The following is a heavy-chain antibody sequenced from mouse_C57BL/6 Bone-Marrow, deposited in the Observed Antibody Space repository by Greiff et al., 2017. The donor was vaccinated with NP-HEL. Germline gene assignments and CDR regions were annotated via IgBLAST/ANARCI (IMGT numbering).Heavy chain of an antibody. V-gene: IGHV5-2*03. J-gene: IGHJ1*03. CDR3: ARHKHYGSSYWYFDV. CDR2: INSDGGST. Sequence: EVMLVESGGGLVQPGESLKLSCESNEYEFPSHDMSWVRKTPEKRLELVAAINSDGGSTYYPDTMERRFIISRDNTKKTLYLQMISLRSEDTALYYCARHKHYGSSYWYFDVWGTGTTVTVSS. D-gene: IGHD1-1*01. CDR1: EYEFPSHD.